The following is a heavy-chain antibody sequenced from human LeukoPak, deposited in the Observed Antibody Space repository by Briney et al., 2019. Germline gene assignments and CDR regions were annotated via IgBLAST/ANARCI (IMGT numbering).Heavy chain of an antibody. CDR1: GGSISSGGYY. CDR2: IYNSGST. V-gene: IGHV4-31*03. J-gene: IGHJ4*02. CDR3: ARDRCSSTSCSFDY. Sequence: SQTLSLTCTVSGGSISSGGYYWSWIRQHPGKGLEWIGYIYNSGSTYYNPSLKSRVTISVDTSKNQFSLKLSSVTAADTAVYYCARDRCSSTSCSFDYWGQGTLVTVSS. D-gene: IGHD2-2*01.